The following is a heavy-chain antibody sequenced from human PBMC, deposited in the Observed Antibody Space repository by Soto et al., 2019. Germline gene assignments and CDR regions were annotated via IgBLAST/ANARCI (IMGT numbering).Heavy chain of an antibody. J-gene: IGHJ4*02. CDR1: GGSISSHY. CDR3: AREDYNYGSFDY. D-gene: IGHD5-18*01. CDR2: MFYSGST. Sequence: SETLSLTCSVSGGSISSHYWSWIRQSPGKGLEWIGYMFYSGSTSYNPSLKSRVTISVDTSKNQFSLKLNSVTAADTAVYYCAREDYNYGSFDYWGQGTLVTVS. V-gene: IGHV4-59*11.